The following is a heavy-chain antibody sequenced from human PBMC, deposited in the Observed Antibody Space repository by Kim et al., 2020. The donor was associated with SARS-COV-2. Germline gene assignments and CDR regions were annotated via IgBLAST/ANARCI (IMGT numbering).Heavy chain of an antibody. J-gene: IGHJ6*03. V-gene: IGHV3-49*04. CDR1: GFTFGDYA. Sequence: GGSLRLSCTASGFTFGDYAMSWVRQAPGKGLEWVGFIRSKAYGGTTEYAASVKGRFTISRDDSKSIAYLQMNSLKTEDTAVYYCTRDPPPYYDFWSGYYRYYYYYYMDVWGKGTTVTVSS. D-gene: IGHD3-3*01. CDR3: TRDPPPYYDFWSGYYRYYYYYYMDV. CDR2: IRSKAYGGTT.